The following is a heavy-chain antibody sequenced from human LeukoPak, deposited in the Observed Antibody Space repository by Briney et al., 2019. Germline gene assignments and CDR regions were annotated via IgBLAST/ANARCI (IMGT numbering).Heavy chain of an antibody. V-gene: IGHV3-23*01. J-gene: IGHJ4*02. Sequence: GGSLRLSCAASGFTFSSYAMSWVRQAPGKGLEWVSAISGSGGSTYYTDSVKGRFTISRDNSKNTLYLQMNSLRAEDTAVYYCAKDEWYYYDSSGPAGDYWGQGTLVTVSS. CDR1: GFTFSSYA. D-gene: IGHD3-22*01. CDR2: ISGSGGST. CDR3: AKDEWYYYDSSGPAGDY.